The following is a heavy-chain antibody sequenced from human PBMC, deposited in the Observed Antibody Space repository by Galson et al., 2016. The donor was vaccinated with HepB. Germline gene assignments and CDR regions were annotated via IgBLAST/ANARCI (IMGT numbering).Heavy chain of an antibody. CDR2: INQSGST. Sequence: SETLSLTCVVHGSSFSGSYWSWIRQPPGKGLEWSGEINQSGSTNYNPSLQSRLTISIDPSKNQFSLSLRSVTAADTAVYYCARSSYRTDLLYYYGMDVWGQGTTATVSS. D-gene: IGHD6-6*01. CDR3: ARSSYRTDLLYYYGMDV. CDR1: GSSFSGSY. V-gene: IGHV4-34*01. J-gene: IGHJ6*02.